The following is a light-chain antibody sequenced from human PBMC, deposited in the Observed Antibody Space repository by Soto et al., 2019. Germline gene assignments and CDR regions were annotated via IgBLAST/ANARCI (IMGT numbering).Light chain of an antibody. Sequence: QSALTQPASVSGSPGQSITISCTGTDNDIGSYLYVSWFQQHPGKASKVVIFEVNDRPAGIFDRFSGSKSGNTALLSISGLQAEGETNFFCSSFTTIVTVIFGGGTKLTVL. V-gene: IGLV2-14*01. J-gene: IGLJ2*01. CDR2: EVN. CDR1: DNDIGSYLY. CDR3: SSFTTIVTVI.